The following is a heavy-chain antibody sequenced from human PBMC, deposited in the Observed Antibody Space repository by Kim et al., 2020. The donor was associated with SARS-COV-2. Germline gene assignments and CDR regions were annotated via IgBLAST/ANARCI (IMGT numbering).Heavy chain of an antibody. CDR2: INHSGST. V-gene: IGHV4-34*01. CDR3: ARRAGILTGYYTLTRLTRRSAFDI. CDR1: GGSFSGYY. J-gene: IGHJ3*02. Sequence: SETLSLTCAVYGGSFSGYYWSWIRQPPGKGLEWIGEINHSGSTNYNPSLKSRVTISVDTSKNQFSLKLSSVTAADTAVYYCARRAGILTGYYTLTRLTRRSAFDIWGQGTMVTVSS. D-gene: IGHD3-9*01.